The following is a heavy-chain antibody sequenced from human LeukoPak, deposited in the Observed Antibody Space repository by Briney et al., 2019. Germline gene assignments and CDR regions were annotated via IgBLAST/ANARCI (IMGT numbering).Heavy chain of an antibody. J-gene: IGHJ4*02. V-gene: IGHV3-74*03. CDR2: INSDGRST. Sequence: GESLKISCAASGFTLSSHWMHWVRQPPGKGLVWVSQINSDGRSTTYAESVKGRFTISRDNAKNTLYLQMNSLRAEDTAVYYCARVVDWCSDGSCYFDYWGQGTLVTVSS. CDR3: ARVVDWCSDGSCYFDY. CDR1: GFTLSSHW. D-gene: IGHD2-15*01.